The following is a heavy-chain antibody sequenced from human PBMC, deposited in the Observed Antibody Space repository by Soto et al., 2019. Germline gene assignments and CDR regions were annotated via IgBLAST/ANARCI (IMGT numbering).Heavy chain of an antibody. CDR1: GGSISSGFY. V-gene: IGHV4-31*03. CDR2: IFYSGST. D-gene: IGHD6-19*01. J-gene: IGHJ4*02. CDR3: ASTIAVAGSPFEY. Sequence: QVQLQESGPGLVKPSQTLSLTCTVSGGSISSGFYWNWIRQYPGKGLECIGHIFYSGSTYYNPSLLSRVSITVDTSKDHFSLNLSSVTAADTAVYYCASTIAVAGSPFEYWGQGTLVTVSS.